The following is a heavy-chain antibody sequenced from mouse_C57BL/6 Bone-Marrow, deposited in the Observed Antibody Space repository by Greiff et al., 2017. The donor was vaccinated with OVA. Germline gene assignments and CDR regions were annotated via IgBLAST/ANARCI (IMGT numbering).Heavy chain of an antibody. Sequence: EVMLVESGGGLVKPGGSLKLSCAASGFTFSDYGMHWVRQAPEKGLEWVAYISSGSSTTYYADTVKGRFTISRDNATNTLFLQMSSLRSEDTAVYYCARRYYGSRYFDYWGQGTTLTVSS. CDR3: ARRYYGSRYFDY. J-gene: IGHJ2*01. CDR2: ISSGSSTT. CDR1: GFTFSDYG. D-gene: IGHD1-1*01. V-gene: IGHV5-17*03.